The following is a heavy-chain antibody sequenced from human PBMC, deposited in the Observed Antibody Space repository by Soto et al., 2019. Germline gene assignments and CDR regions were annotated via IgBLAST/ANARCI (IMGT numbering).Heavy chain of an antibody. V-gene: IGHV1-69*13. J-gene: IGHJ4*02. D-gene: IGHD6-19*01. CDR3: ARDPIAVAGTTNVGY. Sequence: ASVKVSCKASGGTFSSYAISWVRQAPGQGLEWMGGIIPIFGTANYAQKFQGRVTITADESTSTAYMELSSLRSEDTAVYYCARDPIAVAGTTNVGYWGQGTLVTVSS. CDR1: GGTFSSYA. CDR2: IIPIFGTA.